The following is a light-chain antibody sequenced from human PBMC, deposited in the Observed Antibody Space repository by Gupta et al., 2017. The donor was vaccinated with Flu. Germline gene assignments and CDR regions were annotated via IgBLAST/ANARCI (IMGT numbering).Light chain of an antibody. CDR2: LNSDGTH. CDR3: QTWGTGTHVV. CDR1: SGHSSYA. Sequence: QLVLTQSPSASASLGASVTLTCTLSSGHSSYAIAWHQQQPEKSPRYLMKLNSDGTHSTGDGIPDRFSGSSSGAERYLTIASPQSEDEADYYCQTWGTGTHVVFGGGTKLTVL. J-gene: IGLJ2*01. V-gene: IGLV4-69*01.